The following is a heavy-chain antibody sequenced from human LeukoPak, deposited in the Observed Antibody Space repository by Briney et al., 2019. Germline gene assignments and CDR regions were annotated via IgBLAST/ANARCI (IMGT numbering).Heavy chain of an antibody. D-gene: IGHD1-7*01. Sequence: GGSLRLSCAASGFTVSSNYMSWVRQAPGKGLEWVSVIYSGGSTYYADSVKGRFTISRDNSKNTLYLQMNSLRAEDTAVYYCAKDLEITGTTLFDYWGQGTLVTVSS. J-gene: IGHJ4*02. CDR3: AKDLEITGTTLFDY. V-gene: IGHV3-53*01. CDR2: IYSGGST. CDR1: GFTVSSNY.